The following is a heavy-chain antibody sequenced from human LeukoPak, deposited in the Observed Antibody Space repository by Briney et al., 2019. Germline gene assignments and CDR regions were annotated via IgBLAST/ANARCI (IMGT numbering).Heavy chain of an antibody. CDR1: GLTFGDYA. CDR2: IRSKAYGGTT. J-gene: IGHJ4*02. CDR3: TRDPYYVWGSYRSDY. D-gene: IGHD3-16*02. Sequence: PGGSLRLSCTASGLTFGDYAMSWVRQAPGKGLEWGGFIRSKAYGGTTEYAASVKGRFTISRDDSKSIAYLQMNSLKTEDTAVYYCTRDPYYVWGSYRSDYWGQGTLVTVSS. V-gene: IGHV3-49*04.